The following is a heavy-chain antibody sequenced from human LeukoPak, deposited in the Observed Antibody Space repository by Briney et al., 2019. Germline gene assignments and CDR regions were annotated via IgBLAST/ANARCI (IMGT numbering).Heavy chain of an antibody. CDR3: AKDRYYSSSSREIDY. J-gene: IGHJ4*02. Sequence: GGSLRLSCAASGFTFSSYAMSWVRQAPGKGLEWVSAISGSGGSTYYADSVKGRFTISRDNSKNTLYLQMNSLRAEDTAVYYCAKDRYYSSSSREIDYWGQGTLVTVSS. V-gene: IGHV3-23*01. CDR1: GFTFSSYA. CDR2: ISGSGGST. D-gene: IGHD6-6*01.